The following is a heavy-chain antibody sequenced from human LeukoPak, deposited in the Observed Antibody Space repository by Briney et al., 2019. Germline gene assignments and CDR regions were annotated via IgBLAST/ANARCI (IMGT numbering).Heavy chain of an antibody. D-gene: IGHD3-22*01. CDR2: ISWNSGSI. CDR3: AKTIRDSSGYYSMDY. CDR1: GFTFDDYA. V-gene: IGHV3-9*01. J-gene: IGHJ4*02. Sequence: GRSLRLSCAASGFTFDDYAMHWVRQAPGKGLEWVSGISWNSGSIGYADSVKGRFTISRDNAKNSLYLQMNSLRAEDTALYYCAKTIRDSSGYYSMDYWGQGTLVTVSS.